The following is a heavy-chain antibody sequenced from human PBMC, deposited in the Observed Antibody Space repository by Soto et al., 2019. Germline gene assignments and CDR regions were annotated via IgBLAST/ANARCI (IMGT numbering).Heavy chain of an antibody. Sequence: QVQLVESGGGVVQPGGSLRLSCVGSGSNYGTHWVRQAPGKGLEWVAVISFDGFKTYYADSVKGRFTVSRDNSKNMLYLQMNSLRPEDTGVYYCARETDWIPDYWGQGTLVTVSS. CDR1: GSNYG. V-gene: IGHV3-30*03. CDR3: ARETDWIPDY. CDR2: ISFDGFKT. J-gene: IGHJ4*02. D-gene: IGHD5-18*01.